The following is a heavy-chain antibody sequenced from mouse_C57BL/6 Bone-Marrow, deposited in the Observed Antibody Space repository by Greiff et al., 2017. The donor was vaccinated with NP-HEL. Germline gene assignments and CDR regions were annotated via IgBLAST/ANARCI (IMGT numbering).Heavy chain of an antibody. D-gene: IGHD1-1*01. CDR1: GYTFTSYW. V-gene: IGHV1-64*01. CDR2: IHPNSGST. J-gene: IGHJ2*01. Sequence: QVQLQQPGAELVKPGASVKLSCKASGYTFTSYWMHWVKQRPGQGLEWIGMIHPNSGSTNYNEKFKSKATLTVDKSTSTAYMQLSSLTSEDSAVYYCARRDYYGSSYFDCWGQGTTLTVSS. CDR3: ARRDYYGSSYFDC.